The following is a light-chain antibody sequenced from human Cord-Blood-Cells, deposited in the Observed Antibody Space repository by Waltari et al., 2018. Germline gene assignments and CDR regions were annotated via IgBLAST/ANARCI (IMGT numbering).Light chain of an antibody. CDR2: DAS. V-gene: IGKV3-11*01. Sequence: EIVLTQSPATLSLSPGARPPPSCRASQSFSSYLAWYQQKPGQAPRLLIYDASNRATGIPARFSGSGSWTDFTLTISSLEPEEFAVYYCQQRSNWPSITFGQGTRLEIK. CDR1: QSFSSY. CDR3: QQRSNWPSIT. J-gene: IGKJ5*01.